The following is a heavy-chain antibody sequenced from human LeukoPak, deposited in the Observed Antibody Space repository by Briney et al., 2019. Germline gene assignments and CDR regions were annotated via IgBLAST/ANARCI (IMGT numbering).Heavy chain of an antibody. CDR1: GGSFSGYY. J-gene: IGHJ5*02. CDR2: IYYSGST. D-gene: IGHD3-10*01. CDR3: ARDRGGRITFNWFDP. Sequence: SETLSLTCAVYGGSFSGYYWSWIRQHPGKGLEWIGYIYYSGSTYYNPSLKSRVTISVDTSKNQFSLKLSSVTAADTAVYYCARDRGGRITFNWFDPWGQGTLVTVSS. V-gene: IGHV4-31*11.